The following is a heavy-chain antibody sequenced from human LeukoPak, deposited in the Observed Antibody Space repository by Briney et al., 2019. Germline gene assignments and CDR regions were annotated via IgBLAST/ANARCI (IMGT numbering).Heavy chain of an antibody. CDR1: GFTFSDYY. V-gene: IGHV3-30*03. CDR3: ARDRSSLTMAFDH. J-gene: IGHJ4*02. Sequence: PGGSLRLSCAASGFTFSDYYMSWVRQAPGKGLEWVAVISYDGSNKYYADSVKGRFTISRGNSKNTLYLQMNTLKPEDTAVYYCARDRSSLTMAFDHWGQGTLVTVSS. D-gene: IGHD3-10*01. CDR2: ISYDGSNK.